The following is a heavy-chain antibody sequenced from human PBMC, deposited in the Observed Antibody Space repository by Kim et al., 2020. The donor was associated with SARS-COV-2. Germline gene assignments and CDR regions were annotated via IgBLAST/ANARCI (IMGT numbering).Heavy chain of an antibody. CDR2: IRSKAYGGTT. J-gene: IGHJ4*02. D-gene: IGHD1-26*01. Sequence: GGSLRLSCTGSGFTFGDYAMSWVRQAPGKGLEWVGFIRSKAYGGTTEYAASVKGRFTISRDDSKSIAYLQMNSLKTEDTAVYYCTALGPTYYFDYWGQGTLVTVSS. CDR1: GFTFGDYA. CDR3: TALGPTYYFDY. V-gene: IGHV3-49*04.